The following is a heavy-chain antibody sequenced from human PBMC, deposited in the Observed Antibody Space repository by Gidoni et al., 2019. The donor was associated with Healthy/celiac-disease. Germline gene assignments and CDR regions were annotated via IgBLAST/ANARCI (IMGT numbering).Heavy chain of an antibody. D-gene: IGHD4-17*01. CDR3: AKRRGLKTTVTKGGGAFDI. CDR2: ISGSGGST. Sequence: EVQLLESGGGLVQPGGSLRLSCAASGFTFSSYAVSWVRQAPGKGLEWVSAISGSGGSTYYADSVKGRFTISRDNSKNTLYLQMNSLRAEDTAVYYCAKRRGLKTTVTKGGGAFDIWGQGTMVTVSS. J-gene: IGHJ3*02. V-gene: IGHV3-23*01. CDR1: GFTFSSYA.